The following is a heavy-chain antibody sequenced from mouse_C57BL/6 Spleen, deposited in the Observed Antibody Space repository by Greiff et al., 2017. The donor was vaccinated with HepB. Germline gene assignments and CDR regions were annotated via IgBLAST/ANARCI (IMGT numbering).Heavy chain of an antibody. Sequence: DVMLVESGGGLVKPGGSLKLSCAASGFTFSDYGMHWVRQAPEKGLEWVAYISSGSSTIYYADTVKGRFTISRDNAKNTLFLQMTSLRSEDTAMYYCASGYYGSGFDYWGQGTTLTVSS. V-gene: IGHV5-17*01. D-gene: IGHD1-1*01. CDR3: ASGYYGSGFDY. J-gene: IGHJ2*01. CDR1: GFTFSDYG. CDR2: ISSGSSTI.